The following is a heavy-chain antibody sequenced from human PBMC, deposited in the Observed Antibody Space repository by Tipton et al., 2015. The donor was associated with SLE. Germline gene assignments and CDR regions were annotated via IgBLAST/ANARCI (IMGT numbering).Heavy chain of an antibody. CDR3: ATYEAGVGGRSY. CDR2: ILYTWTT. V-gene: IGHV4-59*11. CDR1: GGYITGHQ. J-gene: IGHJ4*02. Sequence: TLSLTCIVSGGYITGHQWSWIRQPPGKGLEWIGYILYTWTTEYNPSLKSRVTISVDTSKNQFSLEVTSVTAADTAVYYCATYEAGVGGRSYWGQGTLVTVSS. D-gene: IGHD3-16*01.